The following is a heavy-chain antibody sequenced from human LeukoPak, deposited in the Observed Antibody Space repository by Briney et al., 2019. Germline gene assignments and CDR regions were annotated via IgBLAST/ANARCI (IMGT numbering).Heavy chain of an antibody. CDR2: IYHSGST. CDR3: ARVGSIAARRPLYGMDV. J-gene: IGHJ6*02. Sequence: SETLSLTCAVSGGSISSGGYSWSWIRQPPGKGLEWIGYIYHSGSTYYNPSLKSRVTISVDRSKNQLSLKLSSVTAADTAVYYCARVGSIAARRPLYGMDVWGQGTTVTVSS. V-gene: IGHV4-30-2*01. D-gene: IGHD6-6*01. CDR1: GGSISSGGYS.